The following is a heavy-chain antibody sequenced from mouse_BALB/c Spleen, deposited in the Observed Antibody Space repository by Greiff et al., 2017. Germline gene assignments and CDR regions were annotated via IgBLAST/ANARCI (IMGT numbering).Heavy chain of an antibody. CDR2: IHPSDSET. V-gene: IGHV1-74*01. CDR1: GYSFTSYW. J-gene: IGHJ2*01. CDR3: APWGYYDYDGGPFFGY. D-gene: IGHD2-4*01. Sequence: QVQLQQPGAELVRPGASVKLSCKASGYSFTSYWMNWVKQRPGQGLEWIGMIHPSDSETRLNQKFKDKATLTVDKSSSTAYMQLSSPTSEDSAVYYCAPWGYYDYDGGPFFGYWGQGTTLTVSA.